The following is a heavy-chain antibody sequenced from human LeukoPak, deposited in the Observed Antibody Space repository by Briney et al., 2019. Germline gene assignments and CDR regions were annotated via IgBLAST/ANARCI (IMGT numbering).Heavy chain of an antibody. J-gene: IGHJ3*02. CDR2: ISGSGGST. Sequence: PGGSLRLSCAASGFTVSSYAMSWVRQAPGKGLEWVSAISGSGGSTYYADSVKGRFTISRDNSKNTLYLQMNSLRAEDTAVYYCAKRMREDSSSWYGRAFDIWGQGTMVTVSS. CDR3: AKRMREDSSSWYGRAFDI. CDR1: GFTVSSYA. V-gene: IGHV3-23*01. D-gene: IGHD6-13*01.